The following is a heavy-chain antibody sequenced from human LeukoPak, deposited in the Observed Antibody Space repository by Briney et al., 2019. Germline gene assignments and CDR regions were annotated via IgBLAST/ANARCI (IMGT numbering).Heavy chain of an antibody. CDR3: ARGPYSYDSSGAFDI. V-gene: IGHV4-38-2*02. CDR2: IYQRATV. D-gene: IGHD3-22*01. J-gene: IGHJ3*02. Sequence: SETLSLTCNVSGYSISSGYFWGWVRQPPGKGLEWIGSIYQRATVHYNPSLKSRVTISVDTSKNQFSLKLSSVTAADTAVYFCARGPYSYDSSGAFDIWGQGTMVTVSS. CDR1: GYSISSGYF.